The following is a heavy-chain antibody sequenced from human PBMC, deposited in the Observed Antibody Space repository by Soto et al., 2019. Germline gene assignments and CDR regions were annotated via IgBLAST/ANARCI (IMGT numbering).Heavy chain of an antibody. V-gene: IGHV1-3*01. D-gene: IGHD6-19*01. Sequence: ASVKVSCKASGYTFTSYAMHWLRQAPGQRLEWMGWINAGNGNTKYSQKFQGRVTITRDTSASTAYMELSSLRSEDTAVYYCARATRGSSGWYYFDYWGQGTLVTVSS. CDR2: INAGNGNT. J-gene: IGHJ4*02. CDR1: GYTFTSYA. CDR3: ARATRGSSGWYYFDY.